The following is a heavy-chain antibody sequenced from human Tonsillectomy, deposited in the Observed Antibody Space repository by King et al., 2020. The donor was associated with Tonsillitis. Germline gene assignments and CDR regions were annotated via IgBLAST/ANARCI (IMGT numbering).Heavy chain of an antibody. V-gene: IGHV4-30-4*01. CDR2: ISYSGST. J-gene: IGHJ3*02. CDR1: GGSISSSNYY. D-gene: IGHD3-10*01. CDR3: ARDSFTSAYTSGSCFDS. Sequence: QLQESGPGLVKPSQTLSLTCTVSGGSISSSNYYWTWIRQAPGKGLEWIGYISYSGSTYYNPSLKSRVTMSVDTSENHFSLNLISVTAADTAVYYCARDSFTSAYTSGSCFDSWSPGAMVTVSS.